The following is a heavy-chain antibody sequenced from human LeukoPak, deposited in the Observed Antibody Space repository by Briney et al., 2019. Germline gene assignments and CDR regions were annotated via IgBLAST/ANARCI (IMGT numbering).Heavy chain of an antibody. Sequence: PGGSLRLSCAASGFTFSSYAMYWVRQAPGKGLEWVAVISFDGSNKYYADSFADSVKDRFTISRDNSKNTLYLQLNSLRSEDTAVYYCARGPARHSPYYFDYWGQGTLVTVSS. V-gene: IGHV3-30-3*01. CDR1: GFTFSSYA. J-gene: IGHJ4*02. CDR2: ISFDGSNK. CDR3: ARGPARHSPYYFDY.